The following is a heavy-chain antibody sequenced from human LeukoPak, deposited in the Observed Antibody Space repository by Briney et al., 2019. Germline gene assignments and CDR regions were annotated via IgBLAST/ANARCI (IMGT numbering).Heavy chain of an antibody. J-gene: IGHJ4*02. CDR3: AQGSWGDD. CDR2: ISGGGDNT. D-gene: IGHD7-27*01. V-gene: IGHV3-23*01. CDR1: GFTFSTDD. Sequence: GGSLRLSCAAPGFTFSTDDMTWVRQAPGKGLEWVSTISGGGDNTYYADSEKGRFTISRDNSKNTVYLQMNRLRAEDTAVYYCAQGSWGDDWGQGTLVTVSS.